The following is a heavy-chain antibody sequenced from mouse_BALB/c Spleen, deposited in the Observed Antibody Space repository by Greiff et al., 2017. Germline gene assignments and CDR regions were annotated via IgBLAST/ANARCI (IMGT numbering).Heavy chain of an antibody. V-gene: IGHV9-3-1*01. CDR3: ARPTARAPGYWFAY. CDR2: INTYTGEP. J-gene: IGHJ3*01. CDR1: GYTFTNYG. D-gene: IGHD3-2*01. Sequence: LVESGPELKKPGETVKISCKASGYTFTNYGMNWVKQAPGKGVKWMGWINTYTGEPTYADDFKGRFAFSLETSASTAYLQINNLKNEDTATYFCARPTARAPGYWFAYWGQGTLVTVSA.